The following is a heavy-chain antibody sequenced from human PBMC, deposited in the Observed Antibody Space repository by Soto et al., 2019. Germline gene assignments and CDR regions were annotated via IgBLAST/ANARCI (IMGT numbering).Heavy chain of an antibody. CDR3: ARAPTGTGRKVRKWYFDL. Sequence: QVQLQESGPGLVKPSGTLSLTCAVSSGSISSSNWWSWVRQPPGKGLEWIGEIYHSGSTNYNPSRKSRVTISVDKSKNQFSLKLSSVTAADTAVYYCARAPTGTGRKVRKWYFDLWGRGTLVTVSS. CDR2: IYHSGST. CDR1: SGSISSSNW. J-gene: IGHJ2*01. V-gene: IGHV4-4*02. D-gene: IGHD1-1*01.